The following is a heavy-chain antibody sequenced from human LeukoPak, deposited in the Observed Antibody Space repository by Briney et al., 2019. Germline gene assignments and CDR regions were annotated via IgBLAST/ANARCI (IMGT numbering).Heavy chain of an antibody. CDR3: AREGKDIVVVPAAMRYYYYMDV. J-gene: IGHJ6*03. CDR1: GGSISSYY. V-gene: IGHV4-59*01. D-gene: IGHD2-2*01. Sequence: SETLSLTCTVSGGSISSYYWSWIRQPPGEGLEWLGYIYYSGSTNYNPSLKSRVTISVDTSKNQFSLKLSSVTAADTAVYYCAREGKDIVVVPAAMRYYYYMDVWGKGTTVTISS. CDR2: IYYSGST.